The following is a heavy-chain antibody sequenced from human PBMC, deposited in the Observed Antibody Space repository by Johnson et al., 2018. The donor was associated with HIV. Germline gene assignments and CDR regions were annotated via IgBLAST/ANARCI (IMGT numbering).Heavy chain of an antibody. CDR1: GFTFSSYW. J-gene: IGHJ3*02. V-gene: IGHV3-7*05. CDR3: AKDRGLERRERAFDI. Sequence: EVQLVESGGGLVQPGGSLRLSCEASGFTFSSYWMSWVRQAPGTGLEWVANIKQDGSEKYYADSVKGRFTISRDNAKNSLYLQMNSLRAEDTALYYCAKDRGLERRERAFDIWGGTMVTVSS. CDR2: IKQDGSEK. D-gene: IGHD1-1*01.